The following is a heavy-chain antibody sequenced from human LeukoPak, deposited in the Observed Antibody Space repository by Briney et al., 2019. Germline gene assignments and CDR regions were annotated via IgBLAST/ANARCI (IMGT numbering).Heavy chain of an antibody. CDR1: GGSITSSSYY. D-gene: IGHD3-22*01. Sequence: SETLSLTCTVSGGSITSSSYYWGCIRQPPGKGLEWIGNIFYSGGTFYNPSLKSRVTISVDTSKNQFSLKLSSVTAADTAVYYCARAKLSGYYHYEGTWGQGTLVTVSS. V-gene: IGHV4-39*01. CDR3: ARAKLSGYYHYEGT. CDR2: IFYSGGT. J-gene: IGHJ5*02.